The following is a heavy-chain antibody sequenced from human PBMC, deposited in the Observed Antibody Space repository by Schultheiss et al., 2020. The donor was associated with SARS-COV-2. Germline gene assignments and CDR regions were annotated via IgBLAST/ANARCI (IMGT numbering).Heavy chain of an antibody. Sequence: SVKVSCKASGFTFTRSAVQWVRQARGQRLEWIGWIAVGGGNTNYAQKFQERVTITRDMSTSTAYMELSSLRSEDTAVYYCAASKPGGYYYGMDVWGQGTTVTVSS. D-gene: IGHD3-10*01. CDR1: GFTFTRSA. V-gene: IGHV1-58*01. CDR2: IAVGGGNT. CDR3: AASKPGGYYYGMDV. J-gene: IGHJ6*02.